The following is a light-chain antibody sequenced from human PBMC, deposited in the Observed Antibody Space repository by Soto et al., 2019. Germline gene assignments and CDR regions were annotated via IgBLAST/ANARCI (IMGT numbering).Light chain of an antibody. J-gene: IGKJ1*01. CDR1: QGISSY. CDR2: TAS. Sequence: DIPLTQSPSFLSASVGARVTITCRASQGISSYFAWYQQKPGKAPKLLISTASTLQSGVPSRFSGSGSGTEFTLTSSSLQPEDFATYYCQQLNNYPRTFGQGTKVEIK. CDR3: QQLNNYPRT. V-gene: IGKV1-9*01.